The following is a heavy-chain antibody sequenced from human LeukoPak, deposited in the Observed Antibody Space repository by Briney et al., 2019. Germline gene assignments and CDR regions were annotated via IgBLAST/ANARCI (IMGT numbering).Heavy chain of an antibody. J-gene: IGHJ4*02. Sequence: PGGSLRLSCSASGFTFSSYATHWVRQAPGKGLEYVSAISSNGGSTHYADSVKGRFTISRDNSKNTLYLQMSSLRAEDTAVYYCVKEGIPGYSSSWYGVDYWGQGTLVTVSS. CDR2: ISSNGGST. V-gene: IGHV3-64D*06. CDR1: GFTFSSYA. CDR3: VKEGIPGYSSSWYGVDY. D-gene: IGHD6-13*01.